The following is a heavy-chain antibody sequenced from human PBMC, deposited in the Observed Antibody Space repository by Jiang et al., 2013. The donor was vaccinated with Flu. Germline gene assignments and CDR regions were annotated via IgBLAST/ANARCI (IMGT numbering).Heavy chain of an antibody. D-gene: IGHD1-7*01. CDR3: ARGGITGTLGLNY. CDR2: IIPILGIA. J-gene: IGHJ4*02. V-gene: IGHV1-69*09. CDR1: GGTFSSYA. Sequence: QLVESGAEVKKPGSSVKVSCKASGGTFSSYAISWVRQAPGQGLEWMGRIIPILGIANYAQKFQGRVTITADKSTSTAYMELSSLRSEDTAVYYCARGGITGTLGLNYWGQGTLVTVSS.